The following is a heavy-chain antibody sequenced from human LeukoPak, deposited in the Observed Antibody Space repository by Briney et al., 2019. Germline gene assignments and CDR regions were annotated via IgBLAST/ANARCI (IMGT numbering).Heavy chain of an antibody. J-gene: IGHJ6*03. V-gene: IGHV3-30*02. Sequence: GGTLRLYCAASRFTFSSYAIYRVRQAPGKGREWLASIRYDGSYKYYTDPVKGRFIISRDNSKNTLYLQMNSLRTEDSAMYYCAKGGGYEAQYYYYYLDVWGKGTTVTISS. D-gene: IGHD5-12*01. CDR1: RFTFSSYA. CDR3: AKGGGYEAQYYYYYLDV. CDR2: IRYDGSYK.